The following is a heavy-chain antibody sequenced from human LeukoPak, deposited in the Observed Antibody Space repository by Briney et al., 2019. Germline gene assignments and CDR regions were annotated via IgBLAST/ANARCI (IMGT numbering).Heavy chain of an antibody. CDR2: FDPEDGET. CDR3: ATGLLEGYSGSYLDIGHDY. Sequence: ASVKVSCKVSGYTLTELSMHWVRQAPGKGLEWMGGFDPEDGETIYAQKFQGRVTMTEDTSTDTAYMELSSLRSEDTAVYYCATGLLEGYSGSYLDIGHDYWGQGTLVTVSS. V-gene: IGHV1-24*01. CDR1: GYTLTELS. J-gene: IGHJ4*02. D-gene: IGHD1-26*01.